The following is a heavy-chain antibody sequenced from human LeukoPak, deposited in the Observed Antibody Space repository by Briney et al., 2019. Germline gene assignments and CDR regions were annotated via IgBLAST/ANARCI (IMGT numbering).Heavy chain of an antibody. Sequence: GGSLRLSCAASGFTFSSYGMSWVRQAPGKGLEWVSAISGSGGSTYYADSVKGRFTISRDNSKNTLYLQMNSLRAEDTAVYYCAKESRGSGSFYYYYYMDVWGKGTTVTVSS. V-gene: IGHV3-23*01. CDR3: AKESRGSGSFYYYYYMDV. CDR2: ISGSGGST. J-gene: IGHJ6*03. CDR1: GFTFSSYG. D-gene: IGHD3-10*01.